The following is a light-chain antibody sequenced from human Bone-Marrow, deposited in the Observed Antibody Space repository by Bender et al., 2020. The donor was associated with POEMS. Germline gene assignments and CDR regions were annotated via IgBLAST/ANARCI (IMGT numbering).Light chain of an antibody. Sequence: SYELTQPSSVSVTPGQTASITCSGEKLGDKYVCWYQQKPGQSPVMLIYEDKKRPSGTPERFSASNSGNTATLTISGTQPMDEAHYFCQAWDSNAAFFGGGTKLTVL. CDR2: EDK. CDR1: KLGDKY. J-gene: IGLJ2*01. V-gene: IGLV3-1*01. CDR3: QAWDSNAAF.